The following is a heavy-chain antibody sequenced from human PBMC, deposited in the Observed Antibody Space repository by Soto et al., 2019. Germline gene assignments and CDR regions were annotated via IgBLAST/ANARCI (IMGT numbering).Heavy chain of an antibody. V-gene: IGHV3-30-3*01. D-gene: IGHD3-16*02. CDR3: AGNPSYLDY. J-gene: IGHJ4*02. CDR1: GFTFSSYA. CDR2: ISYDGSNK. Sequence: QVQLVESGGGVVQPGRSLRLSCAASGFTFSSYAMHWVRQAPGKGLEWVAVISYDGSNKYYADSVKGRFTISRDNSKNTLYLQMNSLRAEDTAVYYCAGNPSYLDYWGQGTLVTVSS.